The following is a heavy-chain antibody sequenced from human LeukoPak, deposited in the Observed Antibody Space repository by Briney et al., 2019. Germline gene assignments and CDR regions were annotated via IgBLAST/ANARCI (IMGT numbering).Heavy chain of an antibody. CDR1: GYTFTSYA. J-gene: IGHJ5*02. D-gene: IGHD3-10*01. V-gene: IGHV7-4-1*02. Sequence: GASVKVSCKASGYTFTSYAMHWVRQAPGQGLEWMGWIKTNTGNPTYAQGFTGRFVFSLDTSVSTAYLQISSLQAEDTVVYYCAREGHISMLRGVRQLTWFDPWGQGTLVTVSS. CDR2: IKTNTGNP. CDR3: AREGHISMLRGVRQLTWFDP.